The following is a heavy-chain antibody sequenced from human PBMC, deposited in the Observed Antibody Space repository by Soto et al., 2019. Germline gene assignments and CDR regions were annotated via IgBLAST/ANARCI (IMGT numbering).Heavy chain of an antibody. V-gene: IGHV1-18*04. Sequence: QVQLVQSGAEVKKPGASVKVSCKASGYTFTSYGISWVRQAAGQGLEWMGWISSYNGNTNYAQKLQGRVTMTTDTSTSTAYMELRSLRSDDTAVYYCARDKGIVGSKGGFGYWGQGTLVTVSS. CDR3: ARDKGIVGSKGGFGY. CDR2: ISSYNGNT. CDR1: GYTFTSYG. D-gene: IGHD1-26*01. J-gene: IGHJ4*02.